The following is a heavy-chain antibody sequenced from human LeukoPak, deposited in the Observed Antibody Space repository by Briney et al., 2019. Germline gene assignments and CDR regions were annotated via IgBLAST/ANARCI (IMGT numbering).Heavy chain of an antibody. D-gene: IGHD4-23*01. J-gene: IGHJ4*02. CDR3: RSGGAAPGSFDN. CDR1: GFPLSDYW. CDR2: IKYDGNEE. V-gene: IGHV3-7*01. Sequence: GGSLRLSCAASGFPLSDYWMSWMRQAPGKGLEWVANIKYDGNEEYYVDSVKGRFTISRDNAKNSLYLQLNSLRVEDTAVYYCRSGGAAPGSFDNWGQGTLVIVSP.